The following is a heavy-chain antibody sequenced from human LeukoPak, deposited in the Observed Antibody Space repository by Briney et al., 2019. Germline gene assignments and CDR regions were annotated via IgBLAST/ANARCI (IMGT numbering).Heavy chain of an antibody. V-gene: IGHV5-51*01. CDR1: GYSFTNYW. CDR2: IFPGDSDT. D-gene: IGHD2-15*01. Sequence: GESLKISCKASGYSFTNYWIGWVRQMPGKGLGWMGIIFPGDSDTRYSPSFRGQVTISADKSITTAYLQWSSLKASDTAMYYCARHHCSGRSCFSAPFDSWGQGTLVTVSS. J-gene: IGHJ4*02. CDR3: ARHHCSGRSCFSAPFDS.